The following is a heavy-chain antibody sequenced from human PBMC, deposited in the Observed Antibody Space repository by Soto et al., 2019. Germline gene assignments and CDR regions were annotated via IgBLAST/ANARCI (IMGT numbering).Heavy chain of an antibody. CDR1: GDTVSSNSVA. CDR3: ARAEEDSDYYYDRMAV. Sequence: SQTLSLTCVGSGDTVSSNSVAWNWVRQSPSRGLEWLGRTYYRSRWYSDYAVSVRSRIDINADTSKNQVSLQLNSVTPEETAVYYCARAEEDSDYYYDRMAVWGPGATVTVSS. V-gene: IGHV6-1*01. CDR2: TYYRSRWYS. D-gene: IGHD2-15*01. J-gene: IGHJ6*02.